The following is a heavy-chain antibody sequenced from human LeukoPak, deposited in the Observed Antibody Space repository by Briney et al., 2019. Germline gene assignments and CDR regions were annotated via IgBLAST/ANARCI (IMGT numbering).Heavy chain of an antibody. J-gene: IGHJ4*02. CDR1: GGSISSYY. V-gene: IGHV4-59*08. D-gene: IGHD6-6*01. CDR2: IYYSGST. CDR3: ARYSSSSVFDY. Sequence: SETLALTCTVSGGSISSYYWSWIRQPPGKGLEWIGYIYYSGSTNYNPSLKSRVTISVDTSKNQFSLKLSSVTAADTAVYYCARYSSSSVFDYWGQGTLVTVSS.